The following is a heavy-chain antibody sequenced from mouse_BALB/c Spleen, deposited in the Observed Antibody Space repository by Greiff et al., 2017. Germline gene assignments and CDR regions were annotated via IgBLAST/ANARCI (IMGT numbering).Heavy chain of an antibody. CDR1: GFTFSSYT. CDR2: ISSGGSYT. V-gene: IGHV5-6-4*01. D-gene: IGHD2-2*01. Sequence: EVQVVESGGGLVKPGGSLKLSCAASGFTFSSYTMSWVRQTPEKRLEWVATISSGGSYTYYPDSVKGRFTISRDNAKNTLYLQMSSLKSEDTAMYYCTTYGYDWDAMDYWGQGTSVTVSS. J-gene: IGHJ4*01. CDR3: TTYGYDWDAMDY.